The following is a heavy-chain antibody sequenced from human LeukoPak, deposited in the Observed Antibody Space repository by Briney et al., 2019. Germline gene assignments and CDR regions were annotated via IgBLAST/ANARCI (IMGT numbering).Heavy chain of an antibody. D-gene: IGHD1-26*01. CDR1: GFTVSTKA. J-gene: IGHJ4*02. V-gene: IGHV3-23*01. CDR2: FSGSGAST. CDR3: AKDVGKWESLHFFDY. Sequence: GGSLRFSCLTSGFTVSTKARSWVRQAPGKGLEWISGFSGSGASTYYAHSVKGRFTISRDDSRNTLYLQMNSLRGDDTAVYYCAKDVGKWESLHFFDYWGQGTLVTVSS.